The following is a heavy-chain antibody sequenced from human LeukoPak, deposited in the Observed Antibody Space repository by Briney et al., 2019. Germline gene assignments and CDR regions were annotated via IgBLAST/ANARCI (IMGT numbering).Heavy chain of an antibody. J-gene: IGHJ3*01. CDR1: GGSLSRHH. Sequence: PLETLCLTCPVPGGSLSRHHWSRIRQPPGTRLEWIGSLSCPGRTNDNPSLQSRVTISIDTSKSQFSLKLTSVTSADTAVYSCARLLDNDISGDPDTFDVWGQGTTVIVSS. CDR3: ARLLDNDISGDPDTFDV. CDR2: LSCPGRT. D-gene: IGHD3-22*01. V-gene: IGHV4-59*11.